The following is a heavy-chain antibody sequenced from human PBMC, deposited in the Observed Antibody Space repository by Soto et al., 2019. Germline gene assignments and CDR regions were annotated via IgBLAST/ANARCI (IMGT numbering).Heavy chain of an antibody. CDR3: ARLSGGCSSTSCYIGYYYYGMDV. J-gene: IGHJ6*02. V-gene: IGHV3-7*03. CDR2: IKQDGSEK. Sequence: PGGSLRLSCAASGFTFSSYWMSWVRQAPGKGLEWVANIKQDGSEKYYVDSVKGRFTISRDNAKNSLYLQMNSLRAEDTAVYYCARLSGGCSSTSCYIGYYYYGMDVWGQGTTVTVSS. CDR1: GFTFSSYW. D-gene: IGHD2-2*02.